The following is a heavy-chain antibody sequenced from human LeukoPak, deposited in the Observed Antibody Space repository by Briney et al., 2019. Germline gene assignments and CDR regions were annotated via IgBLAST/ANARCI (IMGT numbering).Heavy chain of an antibody. CDR1: GFTFSTSW. CDR2: INPDGSTI. J-gene: IGHJ4*02. Sequence: GGSLRLSCAASGFTFSTSWMTWVRQAPGKGLDWLGNINPDGSTINYVDSVKGRFTFSRDNSKNTLYLQMNSLRAEDTAVYYCARATYYYDSSGQGSDYWGQGTLVTVSS. V-gene: IGHV3-7*03. D-gene: IGHD3-22*01. CDR3: ARATYYYDSSGQGSDY.